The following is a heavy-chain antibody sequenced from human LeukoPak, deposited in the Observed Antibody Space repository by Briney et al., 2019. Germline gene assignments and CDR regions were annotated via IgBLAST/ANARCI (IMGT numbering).Heavy chain of an antibody. CDR1: GFTLSRHW. CDR3: AREYSYGHLLDS. V-gene: IGHV3-7*01. D-gene: IGHD1-26*01. J-gene: IGHJ4*02. Sequence: GGSLRLSCAASGFTLSRHWMTWVRQAPGRGLEWVANIKQDGSEKFYVDSMKGRFTISRDNAKNSVYLQMNSLRGEDTAVYYCAREYSYGHLLDSWGQGTLVTVSS. CDR2: IKQDGSEK.